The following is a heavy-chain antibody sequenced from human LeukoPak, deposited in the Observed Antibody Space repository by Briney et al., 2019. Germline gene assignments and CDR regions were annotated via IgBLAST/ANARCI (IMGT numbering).Heavy chain of an antibody. V-gene: IGHV1-8*03. CDR3: ARTIAAPRRYYYYMDV. CDR2: MNPNSGNT. D-gene: IGHD6-13*01. J-gene: IGHJ6*03. CDR1: GYTFTSYD. Sequence: GASVKVSCKASGYTFTSYDINWVRQATGQGLEWMGWMNPNSGNTGYAQKFQGRVTITRNTSISTAYMELSSLRSEDTAVYYCARTIAAPRRYYYYMDVWGKGTTVTVSS.